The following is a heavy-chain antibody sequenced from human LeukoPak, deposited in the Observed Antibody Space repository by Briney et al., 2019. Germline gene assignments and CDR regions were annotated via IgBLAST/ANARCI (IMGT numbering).Heavy chain of an antibody. D-gene: IGHD3-10*01. Sequence: GRSLRLSCATSGFSFSIYGMHWVRQAQGKGLEWVALTWYDGSNKNYADSVKGRFTISRDNSKNTLYLQMNSLRAEDTAVYYCAKDTSSSGSYFDYWGQGTLVTVSS. J-gene: IGHJ4*02. CDR3: AKDTSSSGSYFDY. CDR1: GFSFSIYG. CDR2: TWYDGSNK. V-gene: IGHV3-33*06.